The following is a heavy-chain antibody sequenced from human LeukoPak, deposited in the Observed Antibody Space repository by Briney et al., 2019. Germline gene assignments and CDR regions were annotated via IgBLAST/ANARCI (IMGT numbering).Heavy chain of an antibody. D-gene: IGHD3-3*01. CDR2: IWYDGSNK. CDR1: GFTFSSYG. Sequence: GRSLRLPCAASGFTFSSYGMHWVRQAPGKGLEWVAVIWYDGSNKYYADSVKGRFTISRANSKNTLYLQMNSLRAEDTAVYYCARDRDEDFWSGYYTFDYWGQGTLVTVSS. V-gene: IGHV3-33*01. CDR3: ARDRDEDFWSGYYTFDY. J-gene: IGHJ4*02.